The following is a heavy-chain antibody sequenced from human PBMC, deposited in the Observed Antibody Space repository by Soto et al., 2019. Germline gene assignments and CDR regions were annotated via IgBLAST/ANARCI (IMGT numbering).Heavy chain of an antibody. J-gene: IGHJ4*02. CDR3: TTDLEYVRLMTATSVDY. Sequence: NPGGSLRLSCAASGFTFSNAWMSWVRQAPGKGLEWVGRIKSKTDGGTTDYAAPVKGRFTISRDDSKNTLYLQMNSLKTEDTAVYYCTTDLEYVRLMTATSVDYWGQGTLVTVSS. CDR1: GFTFSNAW. V-gene: IGHV3-15*01. CDR2: IKSKTDGGTT. D-gene: IGHD2-21*02.